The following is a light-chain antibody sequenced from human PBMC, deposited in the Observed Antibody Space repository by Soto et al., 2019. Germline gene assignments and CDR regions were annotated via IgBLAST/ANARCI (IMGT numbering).Light chain of an antibody. J-gene: IGKJ1*01. CDR1: QSVSSY. CDR2: DAS. CDR3: QQRSNWPPT. V-gene: IGKV3-11*01. Sequence: EIVLTHSPATLSVSPLVRATLXLKASQSVSSYLAWYQQKPGQAPRLLIYDASNRATGIPARFSGSGSGTDFTLTISSLEPEDFAVYYCQQRSNWPPTFGQGTKVDIK.